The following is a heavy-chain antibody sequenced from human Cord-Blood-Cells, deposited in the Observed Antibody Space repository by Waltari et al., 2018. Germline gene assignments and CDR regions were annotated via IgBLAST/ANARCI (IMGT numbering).Heavy chain of an antibody. J-gene: IGHJ6*02. CDR2: ISAYNGNT. Sequence: AQLVQSGPEVKKPGASVKVSCQGYGYTFTSDGGSWVRQAPGQGLEWIGWISAYNGNTNYAQKLQGRVTMTTDTSTSTAYMELRSLRSDDTAVYYCARDSFHSCSSTSCYYYYYGMDVWGQGTTVTVSS. CDR1: GYTFTSDG. V-gene: IGHV1-18*01. CDR3: ARDSFHSCSSTSCYYYYYGMDV. D-gene: IGHD2-2*01.